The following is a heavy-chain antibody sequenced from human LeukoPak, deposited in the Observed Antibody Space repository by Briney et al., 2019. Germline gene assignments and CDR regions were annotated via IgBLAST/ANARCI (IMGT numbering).Heavy chain of an antibody. J-gene: IGHJ4*02. CDR2: IKQDGGET. V-gene: IGHV3-7*01. D-gene: IGHD4-11*01. Sequence: GGSLRLSCAASGFTFSSYWMSWVRQAPGKGLEWVANIKQDGGETFYVDSVEGRFTISRDNAKNSLYLQMNSLRAEDTAVYYCTREDHSNYNYWGQGTLVTVSS. CDR1: GFTFSSYW. CDR3: TREDHSNYNY.